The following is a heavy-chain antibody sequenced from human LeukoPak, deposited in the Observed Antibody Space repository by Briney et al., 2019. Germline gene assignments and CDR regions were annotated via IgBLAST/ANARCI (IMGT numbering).Heavy chain of an antibody. CDR2: IWYDGSNK. CDR3: ARAEDIVVVPAAKPAY. CDR1: GFTFSSYG. Sequence: PGRSLRLSCAASGFTFSSYGMHWVRQAPGKGLEWVSLIWYDGSNKYYADSVKGRFTISRDNSKNTLYLQMNSLRAEDTAVYYCARAEDIVVVPAAKPAYWGQGTLVTVSS. V-gene: IGHV3-33*01. D-gene: IGHD2-2*01. J-gene: IGHJ4*02.